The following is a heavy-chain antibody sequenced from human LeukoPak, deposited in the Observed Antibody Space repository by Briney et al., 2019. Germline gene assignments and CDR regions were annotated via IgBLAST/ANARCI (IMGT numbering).Heavy chain of an antibody. CDR3: AREDDFWSGYYRNAFDI. Sequence: AGGSLRLSCAASGFTFSSYSMNWVRQAPGKGLEWVSSISSSSSYIYYADSVKGRFTISRDNAKNSLYLQMNSLRAEDTAVYYCAREDDFWSGYYRNAFDIWGQGTMVTVSS. CDR1: GFTFSSYS. J-gene: IGHJ3*02. D-gene: IGHD3-3*01. CDR2: ISSSSSYI. V-gene: IGHV3-21*01.